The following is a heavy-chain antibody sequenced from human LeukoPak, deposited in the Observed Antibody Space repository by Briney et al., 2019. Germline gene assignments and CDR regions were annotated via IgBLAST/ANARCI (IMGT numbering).Heavy chain of an antibody. CDR3: ACYKIVERNFDF. Sequence: TSETLSLTCTVSGASINGYYWSWIRQPPGKGLEWIGNVHYSLSSNYSPSLESRVTISMDTPQRQFSLKLTSVTAADTAVYYCACYKIVERNFDFWGQGMLVTVSS. V-gene: IGHV4-59*01. CDR2: VHYSLSS. D-gene: IGHD5-24*01. J-gene: IGHJ4*02. CDR1: GASINGYY.